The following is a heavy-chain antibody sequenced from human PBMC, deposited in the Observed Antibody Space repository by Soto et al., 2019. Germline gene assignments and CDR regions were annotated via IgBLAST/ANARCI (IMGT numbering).Heavy chain of an antibody. Sequence: GGSLRLSCAASGFTVSSNYMSWVRQAPGKGLEWVSVIYSGGSTYYADSVKGRFTISRDNSKNTLYLQMNSLRAEDTAVYYCARGKRDSSGWLNYFDYWGQGTLVTVSS. D-gene: IGHD6-19*01. CDR1: GFTVSSNY. J-gene: IGHJ4*02. CDR2: IYSGGST. CDR3: ARGKRDSSGWLNYFDY. V-gene: IGHV3-53*01.